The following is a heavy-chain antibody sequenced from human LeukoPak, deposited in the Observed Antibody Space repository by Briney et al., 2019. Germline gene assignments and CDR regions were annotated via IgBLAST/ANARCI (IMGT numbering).Heavy chain of an antibody. V-gene: IGHV3-7*01. Sequence: PGGSLRLSCAASGFTFSSYWMSWVRQAPGKGLEWVANIKEDGSEKYYVDSVKGRFTISRDNAKNSLYLQMNSLRAEDTAVYYCARARAGYYFDYWGQGTPVTVSS. CDR2: IKEDGSEK. CDR1: GFTFSSYW. J-gene: IGHJ4*02. D-gene: IGHD3-9*01. CDR3: ARARAGYYFDY.